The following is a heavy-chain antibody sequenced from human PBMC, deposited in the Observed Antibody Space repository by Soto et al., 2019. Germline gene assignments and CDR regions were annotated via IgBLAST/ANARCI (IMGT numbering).Heavy chain of an antibody. CDR2: ISGRGIST. V-gene: IGHV3-23*01. J-gene: IGHJ2*01. CDR3: AKEPVGPDWYFDL. Sequence: PGGSLRLSCAASGFTFRSYAMSWVRQAPGKGLEWVSGISGRGISTHYADSVKGRFTVSRDNSKNTLYLQMNSLRAEDTAVYNCAKEPVGPDWYFDLWGRGTLVTASS. CDR1: GFTFRSYA.